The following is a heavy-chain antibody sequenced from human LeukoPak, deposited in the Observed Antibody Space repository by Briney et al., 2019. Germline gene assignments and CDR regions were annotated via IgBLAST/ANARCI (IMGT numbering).Heavy chain of an antibody. Sequence: SETLSLTCTVSGYSISSGYYWSWIRQPPGKGLEWIGEINHSGSTNYNPSLKSRVTISVDTSKNQFSLKLSSVTAADTAVYYCARVMYGSGSYYKLAYFDYWGQGTLVTVSS. CDR3: ARVMYGSGSYYKLAYFDY. V-gene: IGHV4-38-2*02. D-gene: IGHD3-10*01. CDR1: GYSISSGYY. J-gene: IGHJ4*02. CDR2: INHSGST.